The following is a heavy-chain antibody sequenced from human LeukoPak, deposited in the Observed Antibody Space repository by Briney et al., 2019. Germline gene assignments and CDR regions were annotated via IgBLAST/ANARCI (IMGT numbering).Heavy chain of an antibody. CDR3: ARSPLYYDFWSGYHYYMDV. Sequence: GGSLRLSCAASGFTFDDYGMSWVRQAPGKGLEWVSGINWNGGSTGYADSVKGRFTISRDNAKNSLYLQMNSLRAEDTALYHCARSPLYYDFWSGYHYYMDVWGKGTTVTVSS. CDR1: GFTFDDYG. J-gene: IGHJ6*03. D-gene: IGHD3-3*01. V-gene: IGHV3-20*01. CDR2: INWNGGST.